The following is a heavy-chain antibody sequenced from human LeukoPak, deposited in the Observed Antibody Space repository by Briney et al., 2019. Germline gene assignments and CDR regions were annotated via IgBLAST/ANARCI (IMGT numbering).Heavy chain of an antibody. Sequence: PGRSLRLSCEASGFTFSSYGLHWVRQAPGKGLEWVAVIWYDGSNKYYGDSVEGRFTISRDNSKNTLYLQMNSLRAEDTAVYYCARLGYCSSTSCYAYYGMDVWGKGTTVTVSS. D-gene: IGHD2-2*01. CDR1: GFTFSSYG. CDR3: ARLGYCSSTSCYAYYGMDV. CDR2: IWYDGSNK. V-gene: IGHV3-33*01. J-gene: IGHJ6*04.